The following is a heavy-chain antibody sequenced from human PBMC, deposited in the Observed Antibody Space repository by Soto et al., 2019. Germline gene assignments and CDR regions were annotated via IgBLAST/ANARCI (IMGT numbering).Heavy chain of an antibody. CDR1: GFSISGGGYY. V-gene: IGHV4-31*03. CDR2: VYYTGST. CDR3: ASDRIGSKIDH. J-gene: IGHJ4*02. Sequence: SETLSLTCTVSGFSISGGGYYWTWIRQHPEKGLEGIGFVYYTGSTFYNPSLQSRVSISVDTSKNHFSLELNSMTAADTAIYYCASDRIGSKIDHWRQGALVNVSS. D-gene: IGHD2-21*01.